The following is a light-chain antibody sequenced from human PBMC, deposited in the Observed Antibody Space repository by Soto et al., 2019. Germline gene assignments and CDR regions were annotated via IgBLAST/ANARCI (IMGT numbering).Light chain of an antibody. CDR3: IQDYDYPRT. CDR2: AAY. Sequence: DIVMTQSPDSLAVSLGERATINCKSSQSVLYSSNKNYLAWFQQRPGNAPTLLISAAYRLQSGVPSRFSGRGSGTDFTLTIRSLQPEDFATYYCIQDYDYPRTVGQGTKVDIK. CDR1: QSVLYSSNKNY. V-gene: IGKV4-1*01. J-gene: IGKJ1*01.